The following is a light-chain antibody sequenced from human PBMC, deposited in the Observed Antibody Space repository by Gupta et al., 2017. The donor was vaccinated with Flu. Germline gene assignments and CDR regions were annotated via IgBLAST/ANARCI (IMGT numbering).Light chain of an antibody. CDR3: HQRSNWPHT. CDR1: QSISNY. CDR2: DTY. J-gene: IGKJ4*01. Sequence: EIVLTQSPATLSLSPGERATLSCRANQSISNYLAWYQQKPGQAPRLLISDTYNRATDIPARFSGSGSGTDFTLTISSLEPEDFAVYYCHQRSNWPHTFGGGTKVEIK. V-gene: IGKV3-11*01.